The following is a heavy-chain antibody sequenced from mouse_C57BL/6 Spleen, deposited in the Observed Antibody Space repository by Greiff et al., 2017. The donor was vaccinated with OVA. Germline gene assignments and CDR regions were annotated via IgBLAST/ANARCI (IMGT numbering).Heavy chain of an antibody. D-gene: IGHD2-1*01. Sequence: QLQQSGPELVKPGASVKISCKASGYAFSSSWMNWVKQRPGKGLEWIGRIYPGDGDTNYNGKFKGKATLTADKSSSTAYMQLSSLTSEDSAVYFCARRGGNYLYAMDYWGQGTSVTVSS. CDR1: GYAFSSSW. CDR2: IYPGDGDT. CDR3: ARRGGNYLYAMDY. V-gene: IGHV1-82*01. J-gene: IGHJ4*01.